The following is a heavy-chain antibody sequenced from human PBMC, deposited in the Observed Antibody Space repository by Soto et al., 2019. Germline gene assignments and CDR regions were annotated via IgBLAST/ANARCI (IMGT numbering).Heavy chain of an antibody. CDR1: GYTFTGYY. D-gene: IGHD5-12*01. CDR2: INPNSGGT. CDR3: ASSLYSGYDFFAFDI. J-gene: IGHJ3*02. V-gene: IGHV1-2*02. Sequence: SVKVSCKASGYTFTGYYMHWVRQAPGQGLEWMGWINPNSGGTNYAQKFQGRVTMTRDTSISTAYMELSRLRSDDTAVYYCASSLYSGYDFFAFDIWGQGTMVTVSS.